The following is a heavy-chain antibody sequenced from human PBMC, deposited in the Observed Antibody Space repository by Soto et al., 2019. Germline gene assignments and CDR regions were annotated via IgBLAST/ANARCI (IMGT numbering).Heavy chain of an antibody. CDR2: ISDDGNIK. Sequence: HPGGSLRLSCAASGFTFSSYAMYWVRQAPGKGLEWVAVISDDGNIKYYTDSVRGRFTISRDNSKNTLYLQMNSLRAEDTAVYYCARSRDYSNYLDYWGQGTLVTVSS. CDR1: GFTFSSYA. V-gene: IGHV3-30-3*01. D-gene: IGHD4-4*01. CDR3: ARSRDYSNYLDY. J-gene: IGHJ4*02.